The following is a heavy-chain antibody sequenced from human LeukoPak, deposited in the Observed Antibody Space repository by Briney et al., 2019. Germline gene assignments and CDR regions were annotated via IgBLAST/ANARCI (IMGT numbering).Heavy chain of an antibody. CDR3: ARDPGSGNYRADY. J-gene: IGHJ4*02. Sequence: ASVKVSCKASGYTFSNWGISWVRQAPGQGLEWMGWISGYNGNTNYAQKLQGRATMTTDTSTSTAYMELRSLGPDDTAMYYCARDPGSGNYRADYWGQGTLVTVSS. D-gene: IGHD3-10*01. CDR1: GYTFSNWG. V-gene: IGHV1-18*01. CDR2: ISGYNGNT.